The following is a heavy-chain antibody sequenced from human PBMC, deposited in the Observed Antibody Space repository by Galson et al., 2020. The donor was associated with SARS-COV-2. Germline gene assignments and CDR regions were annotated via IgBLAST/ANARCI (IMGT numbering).Heavy chain of an antibody. CDR1: GFTFKSHA. CDR3: ARDGQHRSVWAFDY. Sequence: GESLKISCAASGFTFKSHAMHWIRQAPGKGLEWVAQIFYDGSDKYYVDSVKGRFTISRDDSEKTVYLQMNNLRADDTAVYYCARDGQHRSVWAFDYWGQGTLVTVSS. CDR2: IFYDGSDK. D-gene: IGHD7-27*01. J-gene: IGHJ4*02. V-gene: IGHV3-33*01.